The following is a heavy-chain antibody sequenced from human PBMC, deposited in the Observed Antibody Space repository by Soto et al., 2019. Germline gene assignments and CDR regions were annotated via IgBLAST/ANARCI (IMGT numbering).Heavy chain of an antibody. Sequence: EVQLVESGGGVVQPGGSLRLSCAVSGFTFSDYYMDWVRQAPGKGLEWVGRTRSKAYSYSTEYAASVICRFTISRDDSKNSLYLQMNSLRTEYTALYWCARARVGAASSFDYWGQGTLVTVSS. J-gene: IGHJ4*02. CDR2: TRSKAYSYST. V-gene: IGHV3-72*01. CDR1: GFTFSDYY. CDR3: ARARVGAASSFDY. D-gene: IGHD1-26*01.